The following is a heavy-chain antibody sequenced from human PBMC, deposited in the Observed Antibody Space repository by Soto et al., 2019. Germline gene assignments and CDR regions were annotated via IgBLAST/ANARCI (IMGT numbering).Heavy chain of an antibody. CDR3: ARAPFGPYDSSGYYDY. V-gene: IGHV4-59*01. J-gene: IGHJ4*02. CDR1: GDSITSYY. CDR2: IHYTGYT. Sequence: LSLTCIVSGDSITSYYWTWIRQPPGKGLEWIGSIHYTGYTNYSPSLKSRVTISVDTSKNQFSLRLTSVTAADTAVYYCARAPFGPYDSSGYYDYWGQGTLVTVSS. D-gene: IGHD3-22*01.